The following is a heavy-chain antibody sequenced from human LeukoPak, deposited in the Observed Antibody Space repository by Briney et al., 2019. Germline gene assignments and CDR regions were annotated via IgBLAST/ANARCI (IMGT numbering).Heavy chain of an antibody. CDR1: GGTFSSYA. J-gene: IGHJ5*02. Sequence: GSSVKVSCKASGGTFSSYAISWVRQAPGQGLEWMGGIIPIFGTANYAQKFQGRVMITADESTSTAYMELSSLRSEDTAVYYCARVYDFWSGYQPLLGFDPWGQGTLVTVSS. CDR2: IIPIFGTA. D-gene: IGHD3-3*01. CDR3: ARVYDFWSGYQPLLGFDP. V-gene: IGHV1-69*01.